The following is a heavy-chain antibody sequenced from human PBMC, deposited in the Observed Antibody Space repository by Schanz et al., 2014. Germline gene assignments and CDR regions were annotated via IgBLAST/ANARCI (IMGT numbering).Heavy chain of an antibody. CDR3: ARDERDLPRSLFVF. Sequence: QVQLQESGPGLVKPSATLTLTCAVSGGFISSINWWSWVRQSPGTGLEWIGEINNSGSTNYNPSLKSRVTIPLDKSKSQFSLTLNAVTAADTAVYYCARDERDLPRSLFVFWGQGTLVTVSS. CDR1: GGFISSINW. J-gene: IGHJ4*02. V-gene: IGHV4-4*02. CDR2: INNSGST. D-gene: IGHD2-2*01.